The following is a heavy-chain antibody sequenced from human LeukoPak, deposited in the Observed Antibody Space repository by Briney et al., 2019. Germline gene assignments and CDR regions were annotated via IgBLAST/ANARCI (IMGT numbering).Heavy chain of an antibody. Sequence: SQTLSLTCAISGDSVSSNSAAWNWIRQSPSRCLECLGRTYYRSKWYNDYAVSVKSRITINPDTSKNQFSLQLNSVTPEDTAVYYCARAGRWVGATSYWYFDLWGRGTLVTVSS. CDR2: TYYRSKWYN. CDR1: GDSVSSNSAA. CDR3: ARAGRWVGATSYWYFDL. V-gene: IGHV6-1*01. D-gene: IGHD1-26*01. J-gene: IGHJ2*01.